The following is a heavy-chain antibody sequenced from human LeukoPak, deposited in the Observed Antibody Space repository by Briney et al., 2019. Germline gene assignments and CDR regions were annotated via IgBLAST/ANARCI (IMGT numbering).Heavy chain of an antibody. J-gene: IGHJ6*02. CDR1: GFTFSSCA. CDR3: AKVYAGYYNMDV. D-gene: IGHD2-8*01. V-gene: IGHV3-23*01. Sequence: GGSLRLSCAAAGFTFSSCAMRWVRQAPGKGLEWVSSISPSGGSTYYADSVKGRFTISRDNSKNTLYLQMNGLRAEDTAAYYCAKVYAGYYNMDVWGQGTTVTVSS. CDR2: ISPSGGST.